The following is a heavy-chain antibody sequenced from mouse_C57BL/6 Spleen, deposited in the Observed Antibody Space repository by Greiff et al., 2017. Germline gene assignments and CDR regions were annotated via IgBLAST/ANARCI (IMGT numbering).Heavy chain of an antibody. CDR2: ISNGGGST. Sequence: EVQLVESGGGLVQPGGSLKLSCAASGFTFSDYYMYWVRQTPEKRLEWVAYISNGGGSTYYPDTVKGRFTIARDNAKNTLYLQMSRLKAEDTAMYYCARGEGLRPLFAYWGQGTLVTVSA. J-gene: IGHJ3*01. CDR3: ARGEGLRPLFAY. CDR1: GFTFSDYY. V-gene: IGHV5-12*01.